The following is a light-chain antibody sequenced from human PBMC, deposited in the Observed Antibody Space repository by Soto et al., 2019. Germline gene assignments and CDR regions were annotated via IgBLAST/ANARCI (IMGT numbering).Light chain of an antibody. J-gene: IGKJ2*01. Sequence: EIVLTQSPGALSLSPGERATLSCRASQSVRNVYLAWYQQKPGQAPRLLSDDASNRATGIPDRFSGSGSGTDFTLTINRLEPEDFAVYYCQQSGSSPRTFGQGTKLEIK. CDR2: DAS. CDR1: QSVRNVY. V-gene: IGKV3-20*01. CDR3: QQSGSSPRT.